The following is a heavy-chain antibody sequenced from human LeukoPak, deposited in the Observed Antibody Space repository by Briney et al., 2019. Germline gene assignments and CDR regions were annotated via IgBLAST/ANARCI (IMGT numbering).Heavy chain of an antibody. CDR2: IYYSGST. J-gene: IGHJ4*02. CDR3: ARVGDYDSSGFVDY. V-gene: IGHV4-30-4*01. CDR1: GGSISSGDYY. D-gene: IGHD3-22*01. Sequence: PSETLSLTCTVSGGSISSGDYYWSWIRQPPGKGLEWIGYIYYSGSTYYNPSLKSRVTISVDTSKNQFSLKLSSVTAADTAVYYCARVGDYDSSGFVDYWGQGTLVTVSS.